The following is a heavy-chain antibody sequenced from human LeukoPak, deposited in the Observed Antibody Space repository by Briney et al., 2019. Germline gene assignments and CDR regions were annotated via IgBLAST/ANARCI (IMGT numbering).Heavy chain of an antibody. D-gene: IGHD1-26*01. J-gene: IGHJ5*02. V-gene: IGHV3-15*01. CDR2: VKRGSDGATA. CDR3: STDYTELTS. Sequence: EGSLRLSCAASGLTFSKAWMTWVRRAPGKGLEWVGRVKRGSDGATADYNVPVKGRFIISRDDSRNTLYLQMNSLTIEDSGVYYCSTDYTELTSSVRGTRVTVSA. CDR1: GLTFSKAW.